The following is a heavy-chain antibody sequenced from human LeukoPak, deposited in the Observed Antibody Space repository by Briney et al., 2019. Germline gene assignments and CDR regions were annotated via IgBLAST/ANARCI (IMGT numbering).Heavy chain of an antibody. D-gene: IGHD6-6*01. CDR3: ARSGIAARIPYGMDV. CDR1: GGSISSYY. J-gene: IGHJ6*02. Sequence: SDTLSLTCTVSGGSISSYYWSWIRQPPGKGLEWIRYIYYSGSTNYNPSLKNRVTVSVATSKNQFSLKLSSVTAADTAFYYCARSGIAARIPYGMDVWGQGTTVTVSS. CDR2: IYYSGST. V-gene: IGHV4-59*07.